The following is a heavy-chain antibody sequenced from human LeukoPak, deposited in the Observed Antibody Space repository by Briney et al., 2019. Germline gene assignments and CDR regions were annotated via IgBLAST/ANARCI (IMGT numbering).Heavy chain of an antibody. CDR1: GGTFSSYA. J-gene: IGHJ6*03. V-gene: IGHV1-69*13. CDR3: ARANYDFWNGYSTRNSYYYYMDV. D-gene: IGHD3-3*01. CDR2: IIPIFGTA. Sequence: SVKVSCKASGGTFSSYAISWVRQAPGQGLEWMGGIIPIFGTANYAQKFQGRVTITADESTSTAYMELSSLRSEDTAVYYCARANYDFWNGYSTRNSYYYYMDVWGKGTTVTASS.